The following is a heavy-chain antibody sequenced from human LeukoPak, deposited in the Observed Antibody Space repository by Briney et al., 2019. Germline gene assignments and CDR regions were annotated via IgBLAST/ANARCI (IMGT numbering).Heavy chain of an antibody. CDR2: ISAYNGNT. J-gene: IGHJ4*02. CDR1: GYTFTSYG. CDR3: ARAEYNWNSFSYFDY. V-gene: IGHV1-18*01. D-gene: IGHD1-7*01. Sequence: GASVKVSCKASGYTFTSYGISWVRQAPGQGLEWMGWISAYNGNTNYAQKLQGRVTMTTDTSTSTAYMELRSLRSDDTAVYYCARAEYNWNSFSYFDYWGQGTLFTVSS.